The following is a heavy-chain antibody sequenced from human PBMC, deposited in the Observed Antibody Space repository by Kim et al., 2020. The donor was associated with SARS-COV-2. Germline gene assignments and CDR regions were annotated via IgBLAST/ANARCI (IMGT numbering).Heavy chain of an antibody. J-gene: IGHJ4*02. CDR2: IIDSGLRT. V-gene: IGHV3-23*01. CDR3: EASDY. Sequence: IIDSGLRTHYADSVKGRFTISRDNSKSTLFLQMNYLRAEDTAIYYCEASDYWGQGSLVTVSS.